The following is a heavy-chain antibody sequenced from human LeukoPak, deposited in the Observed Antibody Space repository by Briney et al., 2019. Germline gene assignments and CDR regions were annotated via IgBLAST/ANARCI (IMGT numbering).Heavy chain of an antibody. CDR3: GRGSVGFGELNY. J-gene: IGHJ4*02. D-gene: IGHD3-10*01. V-gene: IGHV3-30-3*01. CDR2: ISYDGSNK. Sequence: QPGGSLRLSCAASGFTFSSYAMHWVRQAPGEGLEWVAVISYDGSNKFYADSVKGRFTLSRDNSKNTLYLQMNSLRIEDTAVYYCGRGSVGFGELNYWGQGTLVTVSS. CDR1: GFTFSSYA.